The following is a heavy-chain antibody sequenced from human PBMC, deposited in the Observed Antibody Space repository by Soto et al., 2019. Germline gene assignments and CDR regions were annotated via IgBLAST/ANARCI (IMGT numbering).Heavy chain of an antibody. CDR3: AKGRPAAPAGTRVDY. Sequence: PGWSMELGSAASRVTVCILAMDWVRQAPGKGLEWVSSISDSGDRTYYTDAVKGRFTISRDNSKNTLYLQMNSLRAEDTAVYYCAKGRPAAPAGTRVDYWGQGTLVTVSS. V-gene: IGHV3-23*01. J-gene: IGHJ4*02. CDR1: RVTVCILA. CDR2: ISDSGDRT. D-gene: IGHD6-13*01.